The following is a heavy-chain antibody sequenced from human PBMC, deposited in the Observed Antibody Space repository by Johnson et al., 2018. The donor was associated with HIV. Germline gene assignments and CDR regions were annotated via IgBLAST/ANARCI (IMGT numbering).Heavy chain of an antibody. V-gene: IGHV3-13*01. CDR2: IGTAGDT. CDR3: ARALRTALGSPWNGGYDAFDI. D-gene: IGHD1-1*01. J-gene: IGHJ3*02. Sequence: VQLVESGGGLVQPGGSLRLSCAASGFTFSSYDMHWVRQATGKGLEWVSAIGTAGDTYYPGSVKGRFTISSENSKNSLYLQMNSLRAGDTAVYYCARALRTALGSPWNGGYDAFDIWGQGTMVTVSS. CDR1: GFTFSSYD.